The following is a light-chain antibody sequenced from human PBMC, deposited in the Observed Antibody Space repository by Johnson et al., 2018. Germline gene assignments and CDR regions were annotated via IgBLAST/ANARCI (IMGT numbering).Light chain of an antibody. CDR3: VTWDSSLIAGNV. CDR2: ENN. CDR1: SSNIGNNY. V-gene: IGLV1-51*02. J-gene: IGLJ1*01. Sequence: QSVLTQPPSVSAAPGQKVTISCSGSSSNIGNNYVSWYQQLPGTAPKLLIYENNKRPSGIPDRFSGSKSGTSATLGITGLQTGDEAAYYCVTWDSSLIAGNVFGTGPKVTFL.